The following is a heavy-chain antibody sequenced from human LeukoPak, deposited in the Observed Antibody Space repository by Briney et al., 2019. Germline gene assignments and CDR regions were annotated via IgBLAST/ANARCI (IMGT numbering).Heavy chain of an antibody. CDR2: IYYSGST. Sequence: SETLSLTCTVSGGSISSYYWSWIRQPPGKGLEWIGYIYYSGSTNYNPSLKSRVTISVDTSKNQFPLKLSSVTAADTAVYYCARGYLSYFDYWGQGTLVTVSS. J-gene: IGHJ4*02. D-gene: IGHD1-1*01. V-gene: IGHV4-59*01. CDR3: ARGYLSYFDY. CDR1: GGSISSYY.